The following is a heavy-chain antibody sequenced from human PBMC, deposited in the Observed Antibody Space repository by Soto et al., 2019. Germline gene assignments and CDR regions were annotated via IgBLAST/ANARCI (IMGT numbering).Heavy chain of an antibody. CDR1: EFTFNNYA. CDR2: ISGSGGST. CDR3: SKLRYGDIVVVQAAI. J-gene: IGHJ4*02. D-gene: IGHD2-2*01. V-gene: IGHV3-23*01. Sequence: GGSLRLSCAASEFTFNNYAMSWVRQAPGKGLEWVSAISGSGGSTYYADSVKGRFTISRDNSKNTLYLQMNSLRAEDTAVYYCSKLRYGDIVVVQAAIWGQGTLVTVSS.